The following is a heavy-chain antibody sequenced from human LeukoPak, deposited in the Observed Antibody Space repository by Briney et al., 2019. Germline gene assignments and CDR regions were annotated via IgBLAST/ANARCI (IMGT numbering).Heavy chain of an antibody. CDR3: AKGDSSGYYPTTLDV. Sequence: GGSLRLSCAASGFTVSSNYMSWVRQAPGKGLEWVSAISGSGGSTYYADSVKGRFTISRDSSKNTLYLQMNSLRAEHTAVYYCAKGDSSGYYPTTLDVWGQGTKVTVSS. CDR1: GFTVSSNY. J-gene: IGHJ6*02. CDR2: ISGSGGST. V-gene: IGHV3-23*01. D-gene: IGHD3-22*01.